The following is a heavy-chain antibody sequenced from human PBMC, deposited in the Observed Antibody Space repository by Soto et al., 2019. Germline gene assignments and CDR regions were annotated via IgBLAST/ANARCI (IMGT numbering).Heavy chain of an antibody. CDR2: ISSSGSTI. D-gene: IGHD3-3*01. V-gene: IGHV3-11*01. J-gene: IGHJ5*02. Sequence: GGSLRLSCAASGFTFSDYYMSWIRQAPGKGLEWVSYISSSGSTIYYTDSVKGRFTISRANAKNSLYLQMNSLRAEDAAVYYCARTGITIFGVVISNWFDPWGQGTLVTVSS. CDR1: GFTFSDYY. CDR3: ARTGITIFGVVISNWFDP.